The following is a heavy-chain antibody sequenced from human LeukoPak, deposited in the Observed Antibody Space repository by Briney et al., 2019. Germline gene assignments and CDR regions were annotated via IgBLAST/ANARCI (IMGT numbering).Heavy chain of an antibody. V-gene: IGHV4-39*07. CDR2: IYENGNT. CDR3: ARATAAPSSYYFDH. CDR1: GGSISSGSYY. D-gene: IGHD6-25*01. J-gene: IGHJ4*02. Sequence: SETLSLTCTVSGGSISSGSYYWSWIRQPAGKGLEWIATIYENGNTYYSPSLKSRVTISVDTSNNEFSLNLNSVTAADAAMYYCARATAAPSSYYFDHWGQGTLVTVSS.